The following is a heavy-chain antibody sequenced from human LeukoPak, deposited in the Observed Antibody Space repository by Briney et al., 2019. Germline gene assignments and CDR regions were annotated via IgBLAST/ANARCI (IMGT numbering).Heavy chain of an antibody. Sequence: QPGGSLRLSCVASGSTFGKYWMSWVRQAPGKGLEWVANIKLDGSEKNYVDSVKGRFTISRDNTKNSLYLQMNSLRAEDTAAFYCARDQYDTWSRRGNFDSWGQGTLVIVSS. D-gene: IGHD3-3*01. J-gene: IGHJ4*02. CDR1: GSTFGKYW. CDR3: ARDQYDTWSRRGNFDS. CDR2: IKLDGSEK. V-gene: IGHV3-7*03.